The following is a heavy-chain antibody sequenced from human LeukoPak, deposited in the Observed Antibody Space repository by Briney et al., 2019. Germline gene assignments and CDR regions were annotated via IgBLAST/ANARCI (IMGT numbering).Heavy chain of an antibody. CDR3: ARGQDYYDSSGYYYALDY. CDR1: GFTFSSYA. Sequence: GGSLRLSCAASGFTFSSYAMSWVRQAPGKGLEWVSAISSSSTYIYYADSVKGRFTISRDNAKNSLYLQMNSLRAEDTAVYYCARGQDYYDSSGYYYALDYWGQGTLVTVSS. J-gene: IGHJ4*02. CDR2: ISSSSTYI. V-gene: IGHV3-21*01. D-gene: IGHD3-22*01.